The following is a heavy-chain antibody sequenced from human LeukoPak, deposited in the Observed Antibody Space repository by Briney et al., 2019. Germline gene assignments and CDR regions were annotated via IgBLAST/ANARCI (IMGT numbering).Heavy chain of an antibody. CDR2: IYYSGST. J-gene: IGHJ6*03. D-gene: IGHD6-13*01. CDR3: ARVMAAAGTPSYSYYYTDA. V-gene: IGHV4-59*01. Sequence: SETLSLTCTVSGGSISSYYWSWIRQPPGKGLEWIGYIYYSGSTNYNPSLKSRVTISVDTSKDQFSLKLSSVTAADTAVYYCARVMAAAGTPSYSYYYTDAWGKGTTVTASS. CDR1: GGSISSYY.